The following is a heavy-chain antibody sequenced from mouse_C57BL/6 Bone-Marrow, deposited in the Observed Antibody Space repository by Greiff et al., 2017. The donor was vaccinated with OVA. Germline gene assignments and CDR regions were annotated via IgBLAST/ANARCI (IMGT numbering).Heavy chain of an antibody. CDR1: GFSLTSYG. D-gene: IGHD4-1*01. V-gene: IGHV2-9*01. Sequence: VQLQQSGPGLVAPSQSLSLTCTVSGFSLTSYGLDWVRQPPGKGLEWLGVIWGGGSTNYNSAPMSRLSISKDNSQSQVFLKMNSLQTDDTAMYYCAKRRTGVFAYWGQGTLVTVSA. CDR3: AKRRTGVFAY. CDR2: IWGGGST. J-gene: IGHJ3*01.